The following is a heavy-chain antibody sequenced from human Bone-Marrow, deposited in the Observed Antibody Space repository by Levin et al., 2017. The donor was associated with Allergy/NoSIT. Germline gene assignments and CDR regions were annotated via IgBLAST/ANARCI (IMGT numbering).Heavy chain of an antibody. Sequence: GGSLRLSCAASGFIFSDSSMNWVRQAPGKGLEWLSYIKSDATKTNYADSVRGRFSISRDNAKNSLNLQMNSLRAEDTAIYYCARVIWSGYYTSDYWGQGTLVTVSS. J-gene: IGHJ4*02. D-gene: IGHD3-3*01. V-gene: IGHV3-48*01. CDR1: GFIFSDSS. CDR3: ARVIWSGYYTSDY. CDR2: IKSDATKT.